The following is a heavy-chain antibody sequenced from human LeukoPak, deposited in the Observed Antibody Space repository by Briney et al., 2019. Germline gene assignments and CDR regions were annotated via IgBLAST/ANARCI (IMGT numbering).Heavy chain of an antibody. CDR1: GFTFSDYY. D-gene: IGHD3-9*01. Sequence: PGGSLRLSCAASGFTFSDYYMSWIRQAPGKGLEWVSYISSSGSTIYYADSVKGRFTISRDNAKKSLYLQMNRLRAEDTAVYFCARADTSDILTGYSDYWGQGTLVTVSS. CDR3: ARADTSDILTGYSDY. J-gene: IGHJ4*02. V-gene: IGHV3-11*04. CDR2: ISSSGSTI.